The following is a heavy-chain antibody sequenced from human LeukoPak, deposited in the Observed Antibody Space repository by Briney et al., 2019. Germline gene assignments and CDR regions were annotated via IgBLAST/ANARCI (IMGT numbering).Heavy chain of an antibody. D-gene: IGHD4-17*01. Sequence: PGGSLRLSCAASGFTFSGSAMHWVRQASGKGLEWVGRIRSKANSYATAYAASVKGRFTISRDDSKNTAYLRMNSLKTEDTAVYYCTMTVTNDYWGQGTLVTVSS. CDR2: IRSKANSYAT. CDR3: TMTVTNDY. J-gene: IGHJ4*02. CDR1: GFTFSGSA. V-gene: IGHV3-73*01.